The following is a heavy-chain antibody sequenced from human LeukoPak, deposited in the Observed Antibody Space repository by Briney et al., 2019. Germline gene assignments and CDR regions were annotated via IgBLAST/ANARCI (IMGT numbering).Heavy chain of an antibody. CDR3: ARGRVSSSSWHSTYYYYFYMDV. D-gene: IGHD6-13*01. Sequence: SETLSLTCAVYGGSFSGYYWSWIRQPPGKGPEWIGYIDHTRSTNYNPSLNSRVTISRDTSRNHLSLKLSSVTAADTAVYFCARGRVSSSSWHSTYYYYFYMDVWGKGITVTVSS. CDR1: GGSFSGYY. CDR2: IDHTRST. V-gene: IGHV4-59*01. J-gene: IGHJ6*03.